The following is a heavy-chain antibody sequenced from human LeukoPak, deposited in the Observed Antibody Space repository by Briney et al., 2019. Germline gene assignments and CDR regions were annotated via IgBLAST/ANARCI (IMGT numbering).Heavy chain of an antibody. CDR1: GYSISSGDY. V-gene: IGHV4-38-2*01. D-gene: IGHD3-22*01. CDR3: ARSPYYFDSSGYHGAYYFDY. CDR2: IYHSGST. J-gene: IGHJ4*02. Sequence: SETLSLTCAVSGYSISSGDYWGWIRQPPGKGLEWIGSIYHSGSTYNNPSRKSRVTILVDTSKNQFSLKLGSVTAADTAVYYCARSPYYFDSSGYHGAYYFDYWGQGTLVTVSS.